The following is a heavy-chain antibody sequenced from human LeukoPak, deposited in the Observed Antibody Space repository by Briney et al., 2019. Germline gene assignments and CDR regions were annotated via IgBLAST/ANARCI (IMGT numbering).Heavy chain of an antibody. CDR3: ARQSSAGYYYYGMDV. J-gene: IGHJ6*02. CDR1: GGSISSYY. V-gene: IGHV4-59*08. CDR2: IYYSGST. Sequence: KASETLSLTCTVSGGSISSYYWSWIRQPPGKGLEWIGYIYYSGSTNYNPSLKSRVTISVDTSKNQFSLKLSSVIAADTAVYYCARQSSAGYYYYGMDVWGQGTTVTVSS.